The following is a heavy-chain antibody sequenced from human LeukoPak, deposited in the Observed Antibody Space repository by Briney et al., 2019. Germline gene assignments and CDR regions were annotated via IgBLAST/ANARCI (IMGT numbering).Heavy chain of an antibody. CDR3: ARVLYSSGWYEYDY. J-gene: IGHJ4*02. D-gene: IGHD6-19*01. Sequence: GGSLRLSCAASRFTFSSYAMTWVRQAPGKGLEWVSSIGGSGSDTYYADSVKGRFTISRDNAKNSLYLQMNSLRAEDTAVYYCARVLYSSGWYEYDYWGQGTLVTVSS. CDR2: IGGSGSDT. CDR1: RFTFSSYA. V-gene: IGHV3-21*01.